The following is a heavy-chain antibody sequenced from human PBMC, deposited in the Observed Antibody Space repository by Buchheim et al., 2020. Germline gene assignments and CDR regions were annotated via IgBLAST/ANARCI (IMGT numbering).Heavy chain of an antibody. Sequence: QVQLQQWGAGLLKPSETLSLTCAVYGGSFSGYYWSWIRQPPGKGLEWIGEINHSGSTNYNPSLKSRVTISVDTSKNQFSLKLSSVTAADTAVYFCASRGGFCTVGVCPISHFFDFWGQGAL. CDR3: ASRGGFCTVGVCPISHFFDF. D-gene: IGHD2-8*02. J-gene: IGHJ4*02. V-gene: IGHV4-34*01. CDR1: GGSFSGYY. CDR2: INHSGST.